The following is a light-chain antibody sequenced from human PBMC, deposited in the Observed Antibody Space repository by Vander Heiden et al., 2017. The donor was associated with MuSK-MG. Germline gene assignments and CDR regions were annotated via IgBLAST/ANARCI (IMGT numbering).Light chain of an antibody. J-gene: IGLJ3*02. CDR2: VSH. Sequence: QSVLTQPPSRSGGPGPWVTISCSGSSSNIGPGCHVHWYQQLPGTDPTPLIMVSHNRPSGVPDRFSCATSGTSASPVTTGRHDADDADDYCWSSGNCLRGSWVFGGGTKLTVL. CDR1: SSNIGPGCH. CDR3: WSSGNCLRGSWV. V-gene: IGLV1-40*01.